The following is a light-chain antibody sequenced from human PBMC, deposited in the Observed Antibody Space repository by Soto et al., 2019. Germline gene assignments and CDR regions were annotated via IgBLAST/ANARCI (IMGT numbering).Light chain of an antibody. CDR2: ANT. J-gene: IGLJ3*02. V-gene: IGLV1-40*01. Sequence: QTVVTQPPSVSGAPGQRVTISCTGSSSNIGAGYDVHWYQQLPGTAPKLLIYANTNRPSGVPDRFSGSKSGTSPSLAITGLQAEDEADYYCQSYDNSLRGVFGGGTKVTVL. CDR3: QSYDNSLRGV. CDR1: SSNIGAGYD.